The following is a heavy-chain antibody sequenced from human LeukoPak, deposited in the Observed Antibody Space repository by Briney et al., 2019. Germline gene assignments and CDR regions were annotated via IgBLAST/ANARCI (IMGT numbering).Heavy chain of an antibody. CDR2: INPNSGGT. J-gene: IGHJ4*02. Sequence: ASVKVSCKASGYTFTGYYMHWVRQAPGQGLEWMGWINPNSGGTNYAQKFQDRVTLTRDSSISTAYMELIRLNSDDTAVYYCARGSGSYYDYWGLGALVTVSS. CDR1: GYTFTGYY. CDR3: ARGSGSYYDY. V-gene: IGHV1-2*02. D-gene: IGHD1-26*01.